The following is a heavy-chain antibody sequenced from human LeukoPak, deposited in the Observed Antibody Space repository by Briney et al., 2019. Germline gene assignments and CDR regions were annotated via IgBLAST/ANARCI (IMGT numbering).Heavy chain of an antibody. CDR1: GFTFSSYW. Sequence: GGSLRLSCAASGFTFSSYWMSWVRQAPGKRLEWVANIKQDGSEKYYVDSVKGRFTISRDNAKNSLYLQMNSLRAEDTAVYYCAREGAYYYGSGSYYRGYAFDIWGQGTMVTVSS. CDR3: AREGAYYYGSGSYYRGYAFDI. V-gene: IGHV3-7*03. J-gene: IGHJ3*02. D-gene: IGHD3-10*01. CDR2: IKQDGSEK.